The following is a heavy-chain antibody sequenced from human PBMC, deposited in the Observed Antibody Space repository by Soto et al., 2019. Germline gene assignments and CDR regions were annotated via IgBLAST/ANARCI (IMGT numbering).Heavy chain of an antibody. Sequence: EVHLVESGGGLVKPGGSLRLSCAASGFTFSNAWINWVRQAPGKGLEWVGRVKSKNDGGTTDFAAPVKGRFAISRDDSKNMVYLGMNSLQTEDTAIYYCTTDSYITSIIVRFDYWGHGTLVTVSS. J-gene: IGHJ4*01. CDR3: TTDSYITSIIVRFDY. CDR1: GFTFSNAW. V-gene: IGHV3-15*07. CDR2: VKSKNDGGTT. D-gene: IGHD3-22*01.